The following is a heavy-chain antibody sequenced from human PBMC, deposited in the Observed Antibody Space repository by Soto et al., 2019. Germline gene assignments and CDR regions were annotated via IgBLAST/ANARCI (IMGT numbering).Heavy chain of an antibody. Sequence: PGQLLKISCKGSGYSFTSYWIGWVRQMPGKGLEWMGIIYPGDSDTRYSPSFQGQVTISADKSISTAYLQWSSLKASDTAMYYCARRGVTMVRGYYGMDVWGQGTTVTVSS. CDR2: IYPGDSDT. CDR1: GYSFTSYW. J-gene: IGHJ6*02. V-gene: IGHV5-51*01. CDR3: ARRGVTMVRGYYGMDV. D-gene: IGHD3-10*01.